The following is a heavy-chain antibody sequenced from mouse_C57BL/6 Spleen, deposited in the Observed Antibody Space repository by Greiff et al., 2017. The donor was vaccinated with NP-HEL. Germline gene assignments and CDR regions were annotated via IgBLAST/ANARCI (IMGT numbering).Heavy chain of an antibody. CDR3: ARVDYGSREYFDV. D-gene: IGHD1-1*01. V-gene: IGHV1-7*01. CDR2: INPSSGYT. Sequence: QVQLQQSGPELVKPGASVKISCKASGYTFTSYWMHWVKQRPGQGLEWIGYINPSSGYTKYNQKFKDKATLTADKSSSTAYMQLSSLTYEDSAVYYCARVDYGSREYFDVWGTGTTVTVSS. J-gene: IGHJ1*03. CDR1: GYTFTSYW.